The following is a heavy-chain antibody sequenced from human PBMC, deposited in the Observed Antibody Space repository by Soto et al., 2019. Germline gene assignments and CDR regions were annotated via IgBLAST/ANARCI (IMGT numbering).Heavy chain of an antibody. J-gene: IGHJ6*02. Sequence: GGSLRLSCVASGFTFSRNGMHWVRQDPGKGLEWVAVISYDGSKKYYADSVKGRFAISRDNSKDTLYLQMNSLRAEDTAVYFCAKDRGIAGDGILYFGMDVWGQGTTVTVSS. D-gene: IGHD6-13*01. CDR2: ISYDGSKK. CDR3: AKDRGIAGDGILYFGMDV. CDR1: GFTFSRNG. V-gene: IGHV3-30*18.